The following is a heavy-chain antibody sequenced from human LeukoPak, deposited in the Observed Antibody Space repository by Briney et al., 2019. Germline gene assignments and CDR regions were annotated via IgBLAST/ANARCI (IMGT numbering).Heavy chain of an antibody. J-gene: IGHJ4*02. CDR2: ISYDGSKK. V-gene: IGHV3-30-3*01. Sequence: GMSLRLSCAASGFAFSNFAMHWVRQAPGKGLEWVALISYDGSKKYYADSVKGRFTISRDTSKNTLYLQMNSLRTEDTAVCYCAREGHGGAIDYWGQGTLVTVSS. CDR3: AREGHGGAIDY. D-gene: IGHD1-26*01. CDR1: GFAFSNFA.